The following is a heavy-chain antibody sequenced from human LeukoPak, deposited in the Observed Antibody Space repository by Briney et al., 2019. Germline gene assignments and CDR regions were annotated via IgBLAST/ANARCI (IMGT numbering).Heavy chain of an antibody. Sequence: GGSLRLFCAASGFTFSSYSMNWVRQAPGKGLEWVSSISSSSSYIYYADSVKGRFTISRDNAKNSLYLQMNSLRAEDTAVYYCATLPSAYCGGDCPTNFDYWGQGTLVTVSS. CDR2: ISSSSSYI. V-gene: IGHV3-21*01. J-gene: IGHJ4*02. CDR1: GFTFSSYS. D-gene: IGHD2-21*02. CDR3: ATLPSAYCGGDCPTNFDY.